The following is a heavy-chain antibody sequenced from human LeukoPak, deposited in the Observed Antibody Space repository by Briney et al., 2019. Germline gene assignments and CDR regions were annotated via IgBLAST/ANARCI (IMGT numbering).Heavy chain of an antibody. Sequence: ASVKVSCKASGYTSTSYHIHWVRQAPGQGLEWMGIINPSGGSTSYAQKFQGRVTVTRDTSTNTVYLDLSSLRSEDTAVYYCAREGLHQLYFFDYWGQGTLVTVSS. CDR3: AREGLHQLYFFDY. J-gene: IGHJ4*02. D-gene: IGHD2-2*01. CDR1: GYTSTSYH. CDR2: INPSGGST. V-gene: IGHV1-46*01.